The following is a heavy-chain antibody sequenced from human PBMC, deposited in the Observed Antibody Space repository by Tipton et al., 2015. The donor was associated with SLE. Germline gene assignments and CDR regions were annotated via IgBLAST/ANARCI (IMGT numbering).Heavy chain of an antibody. Sequence: TLSLTCTVSGGSISSSSYYWGWIRQPPGKGLEWIGSIYYSGSTYYNPSLKSRVTISVDTSKNQFSLKLSSVTAADTAVYYCARRGYDIPYYYYMDVWGKGTTVTVSS. CDR2: IYYSGST. CDR3: ARRGYDIPYYYYMDV. D-gene: IGHD3-9*01. J-gene: IGHJ6*03. V-gene: IGHV4-39*07. CDR1: GGSISSSSYY.